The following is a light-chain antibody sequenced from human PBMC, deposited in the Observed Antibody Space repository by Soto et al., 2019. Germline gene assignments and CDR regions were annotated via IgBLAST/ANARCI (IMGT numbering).Light chain of an antibody. J-gene: IGKJ5*01. V-gene: IGKV2-30*01. CDR3: QHLNSYPIT. Sequence: DVVMPQNPLSLPVTLGQPASISCRSSQSLVYSDGNTYLSWFQQRPGHPPRRLIYKVSKRDSGVPDRFSGSGSGTDFTLTISSLQPEDFATYYCQHLNSYPITFGQGTRREIK. CDR1: QSLVYSDGNTY. CDR2: KVS.